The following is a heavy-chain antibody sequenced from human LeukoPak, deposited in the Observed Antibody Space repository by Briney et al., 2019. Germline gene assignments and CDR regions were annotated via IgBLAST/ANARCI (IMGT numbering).Heavy chain of an antibody. V-gene: IGHV3-48*02. Sequence: GGSLRLSCAASGFTFSPLGMNWVRQAPGRGLEWVSYISSGSSTTYYADSVKGRFTISRDNAKNSLYLQVNSLRDEDTAVYYCARDQGSGWWAYWGQGTLVTVSS. CDR3: ARDQGSGWWAY. J-gene: IGHJ4*02. CDR2: ISSGSSTT. CDR1: GFTFSPLG. D-gene: IGHD6-19*01.